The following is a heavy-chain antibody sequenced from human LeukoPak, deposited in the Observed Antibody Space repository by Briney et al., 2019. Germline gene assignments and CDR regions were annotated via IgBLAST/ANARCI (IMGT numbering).Heavy chain of an antibody. D-gene: IGHD4-23*01. V-gene: IGHV3-7*01. CDR1: GFAFTTYW. Sequence: PGGSPRLSCAASGFAFTTYWMTWVRQTPGKGLEWVANIKQDGTKKNYLDSVKGRFTISRDKTNNSLYLQMSGLRTEDTAVYYCARDNYGGYFDSWGQGTLVTVSS. CDR2: IKQDGTKK. CDR3: ARDNYGGYFDS. J-gene: IGHJ4*02.